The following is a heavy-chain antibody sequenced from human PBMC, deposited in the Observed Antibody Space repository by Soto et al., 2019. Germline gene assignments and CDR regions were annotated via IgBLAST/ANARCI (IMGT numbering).Heavy chain of an antibody. Sequence: SETLSLTCAVSGGSFSPNYWSWIRQSPGKGLEWIGSIYYSGSTYYNPSLKSRVTISVDTSKNQFSLKLSSVTAADTAVYYCARDVAALDYWGQGTQVTVSS. V-gene: IGHV4-59*05. CDR3: ARDVAALDY. CDR2: IYYSGST. CDR1: GGSFSPNY. J-gene: IGHJ4*02. D-gene: IGHD6-13*01.